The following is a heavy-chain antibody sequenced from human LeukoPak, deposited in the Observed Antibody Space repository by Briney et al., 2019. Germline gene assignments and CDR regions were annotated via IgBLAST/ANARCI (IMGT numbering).Heavy chain of an antibody. CDR1: GFTFSTYG. J-gene: IGHJ3*02. CDR3: AKDLSPYYYDSSGHYIPHDAFDI. Sequence: GGSLRLSCAASGFTFSTYGMHWVRQAPGKGLEWVSLIRYDGGNKYYADSVKGRFTISRDNSKNTLYLQMNSLRAEDTAIYYCAKDLSPYYYDSSGHYIPHDAFDIWGRGTMVTVSS. D-gene: IGHD3-22*01. V-gene: IGHV3-30*02. CDR2: IRYDGGNK.